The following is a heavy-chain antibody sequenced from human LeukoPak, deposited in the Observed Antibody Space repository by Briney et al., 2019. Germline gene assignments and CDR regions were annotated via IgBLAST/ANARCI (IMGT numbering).Heavy chain of an antibody. CDR1: GGSFSGYY. J-gene: IGHJ1*01. CDR2: INHSGST. CDR3: ARGPVVVTDIRYFQR. V-gene: IGHV4-34*01. Sequence: SETLSLTCSVYGGSFSGYYWSWIRQPPGKGLEWIGEINHSGSTNYNPSLKSRVTISVDTSKNQFSLKLSSVTAADTAVYYCARGPVVVTDIRYFQRWGEGTLVTVSS. D-gene: IGHD2-21*02.